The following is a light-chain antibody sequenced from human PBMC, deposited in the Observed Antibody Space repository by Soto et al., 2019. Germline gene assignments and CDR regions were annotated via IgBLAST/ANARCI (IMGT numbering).Light chain of an antibody. J-gene: IGKJ1*01. V-gene: IGKV1-5*01. CDR1: QSVSNW. CDR3: QQYKNYPWT. Sequence: DIQMTQSPSTLSASLGDRVSITCRASQSVSNWLAWYQQKPGIAPNLLIYDASTLESGVPSRFSGSGSGTEFTLTISRLQPDDFETYYCQQYKNYPWTFGQGTKVDIK. CDR2: DAS.